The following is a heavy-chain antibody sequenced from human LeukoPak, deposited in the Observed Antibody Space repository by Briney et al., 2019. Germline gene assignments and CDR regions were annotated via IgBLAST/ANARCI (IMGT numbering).Heavy chain of an antibody. J-gene: IGHJ6*03. CDR2: ISAYNGNT. Sequence: ASVKVSCKASGYTFTSYGISWVRQAPGQGLEWMGWISAYNGNTNYAQKLQGRVTMTTDTSTSTAYMELRSLRSDDTAVYYCAREGPGKLWFGELSPYYYYMDVWGKGTTVAISS. V-gene: IGHV1-18*01. CDR3: AREGPGKLWFGELSPYYYYMDV. CDR1: GYTFTSYG. D-gene: IGHD3-10*01.